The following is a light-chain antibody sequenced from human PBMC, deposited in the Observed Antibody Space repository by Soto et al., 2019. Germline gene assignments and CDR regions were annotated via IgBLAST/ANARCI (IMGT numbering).Light chain of an antibody. Sequence: QSALTQPPSVSGSPGQSVTISCTGTSSDVGSYNSVSWYQQPPGTAPKLMIYDVSNRPSGVPDRFSGSKSGNTASLTISGLQAEYEADYYCSSYTHSTTLVFGGGTKVTVL. CDR3: SSYTHSTTLV. V-gene: IGLV2-18*02. CDR2: DVS. CDR1: SSDVGSYNS. J-gene: IGLJ2*01.